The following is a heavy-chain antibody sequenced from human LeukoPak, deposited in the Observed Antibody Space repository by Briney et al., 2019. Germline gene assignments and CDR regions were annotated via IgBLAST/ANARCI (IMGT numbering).Heavy chain of an antibody. D-gene: IGHD6-6*01. V-gene: IGHV3-21*04. J-gene: IGHJ1*01. Sequence: GGSLRLSCVASGFTFSSYSMNWVRQAPGKGLEWVSSIGSSSSYIYYADSVKGRFTFSRDNAKNSLYLQMNSLRAEDTAVYYCARDGRYSSSSSPEYFQHWGQGTLVTVSS. CDR2: IGSSSSYI. CDR1: GFTFSSYS. CDR3: ARDGRYSSSSSPEYFQH.